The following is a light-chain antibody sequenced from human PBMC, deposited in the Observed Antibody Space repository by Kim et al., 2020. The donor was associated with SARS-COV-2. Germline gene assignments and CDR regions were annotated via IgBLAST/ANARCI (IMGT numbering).Light chain of an antibody. V-gene: IGKV3-20*01. CDR1: QSVSSSY. CDR3: QQYGSSPPIT. CDR2: GAS. Sequence: EIVLTQSPGTLSLSPGERATLSCRASQSVSSSYLAWYQQKPGQAPRLLIYGASSRATGIPDRFSGSGSGTDFTLTISRLEPEDFAVYYCQQYGSSPPITFDQRTRLEIK. J-gene: IGKJ5*01.